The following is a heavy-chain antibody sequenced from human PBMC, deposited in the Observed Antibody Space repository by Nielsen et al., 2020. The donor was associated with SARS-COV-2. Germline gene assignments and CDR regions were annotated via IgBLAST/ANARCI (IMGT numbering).Heavy chain of an antibody. J-gene: IGHJ4*02. D-gene: IGHD3-10*01. CDR1: GYSFTSYW. CDR2: IYRGDSDT. V-gene: IGHV5-51*01. Sequence: GESLKISCKGSGYSFTSYWIGWVRQMPGKGLEWMGIIYRGDSDTRYSPSFQGQVTISADKSISTAYLQWSSLKASDTAMYYCARQAYHYGSGSYYFDYGGQGTLVTVSS. CDR3: ARQAYHYGSGSYYFDY.